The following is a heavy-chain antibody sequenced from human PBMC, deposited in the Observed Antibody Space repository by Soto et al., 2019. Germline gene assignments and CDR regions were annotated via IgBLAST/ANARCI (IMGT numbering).Heavy chain of an antibody. J-gene: IGHJ3*02. CDR2: INSDGSST. V-gene: IGHV3-74*01. D-gene: IGHD6-13*01. CDR3: ARWIPQLGAFDI. Sequence: GGSLRLSCAASGFTFSSYWMHWVRQAPGKGLVWVSRINSDGSSTSYADSVKGRFTISRDNAKNTLYLQMNSLRAEDTAVYYCARWIPQLGAFDIWGQGTMVTVSS. CDR1: GFTFSSYW.